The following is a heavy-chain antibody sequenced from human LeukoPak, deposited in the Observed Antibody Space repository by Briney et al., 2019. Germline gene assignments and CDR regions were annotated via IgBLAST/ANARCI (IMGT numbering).Heavy chain of an antibody. CDR2: ISAYNGNT. CDR1: GYTFTSYG. J-gene: IGHJ5*02. D-gene: IGHD2-15*01. CDR3: ARDQDINWFDP. Sequence: ASVKVSCKASGYTFTSYGISWVRQAPGQGPEWMGWISAYNGNTNYAQKLQGRVTMTTDTSTSTAYMELRSPRSDDTAVYYCARDQDINWFDPWGQGTLVTVSS. V-gene: IGHV1-18*01.